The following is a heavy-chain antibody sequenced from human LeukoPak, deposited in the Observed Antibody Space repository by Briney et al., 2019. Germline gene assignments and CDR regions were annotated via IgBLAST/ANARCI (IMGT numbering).Heavy chain of an antibody. CDR3: ARPPLRWLQLMCY. V-gene: IGHV1-46*01. D-gene: IGHD5-24*01. J-gene: IGHJ4*02. CDR1: GYTFTIYY. CDR2: INPSGGST. Sequence: ASVTVSCTASGYTFTIYYMHWVRQPPAQGLEWMGIINPSGGSTSYAQKFQGRVTMTRDTSTSTVYMELSSLRSEGTAVYYCARPPLRWLQLMCYWGQGTLVTVSS.